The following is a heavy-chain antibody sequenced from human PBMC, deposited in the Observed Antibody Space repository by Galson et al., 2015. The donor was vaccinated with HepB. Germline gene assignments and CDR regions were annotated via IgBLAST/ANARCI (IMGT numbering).Heavy chain of an antibody. CDR1: GGSISNSSSY. Sequence: DTLSLTCTVSGGSISNSSSYWGWIRQPPGRGLEWIGNIYYSGNTYYNPSLKSRVTISVDTSKNQFSLKLSSVTAADTAVYYCARHGPGTLTYYYGMDVWGQGTTVTVSS. CDR3: ARHGPGTLTYYYGMDV. J-gene: IGHJ6*02. V-gene: IGHV4-39*01. CDR2: IYYSGNT. D-gene: IGHD1-1*01.